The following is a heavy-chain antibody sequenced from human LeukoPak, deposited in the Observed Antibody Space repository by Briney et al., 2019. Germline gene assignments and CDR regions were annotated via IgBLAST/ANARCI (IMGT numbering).Heavy chain of an antibody. D-gene: IGHD2-8*02. Sequence: SETLSLTCTVSGVSISSGGYYWSWIRQHPGKGLEWIGSIFYSGSTYYNPSLKSRVTISVDTSKNQFSLKLSSVTAEDTAVYYCARAGGVWLEFDYWGQGTLVTVSS. J-gene: IGHJ4*02. CDR2: IFYSGST. V-gene: IGHV4-31*03. CDR1: GVSISSGGYY. CDR3: ARAGGVWLEFDY.